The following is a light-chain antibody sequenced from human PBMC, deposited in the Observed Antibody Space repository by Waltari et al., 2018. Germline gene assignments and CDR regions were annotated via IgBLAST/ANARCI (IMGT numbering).Light chain of an antibody. Sequence: QSVLTQPPSASGTPGQRVSISRSGGSSSIGSNYVYWYQQIPGTAPKLLIYRNFQRPSGVPARISGSKSGTSASLAISGLRPEDEADYYCAAWDDSLSGWVFGGGTKLTVL. J-gene: IGLJ3*02. CDR2: RNF. CDR3: AAWDDSLSGWV. CDR1: SSSIGSNY. V-gene: IGLV1-47*01.